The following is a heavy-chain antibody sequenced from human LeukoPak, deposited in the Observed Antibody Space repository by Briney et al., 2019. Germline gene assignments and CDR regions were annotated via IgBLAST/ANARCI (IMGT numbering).Heavy chain of an antibody. CDR1: GFTFSSYA. CDR2: ISYDGSNK. J-gene: IGHJ6*02. CDR3: ARSRAMVLYYYYYGMDV. Sequence: GGSLRLSCAASGFTFSSYAMHWVRQAPGKGLEWVAVISYDGSNKYYADSVKGRFTISRDNSKNTLYLQMNSLRAEDTAVYYCARSRAMVLYYYYYGMDVWGQGTTVTVSS. D-gene: IGHD5-18*01. V-gene: IGHV3-30-3*01.